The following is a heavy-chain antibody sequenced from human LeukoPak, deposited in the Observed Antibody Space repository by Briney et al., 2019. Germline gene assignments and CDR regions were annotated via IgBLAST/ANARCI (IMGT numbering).Heavy chain of an antibody. Sequence: PGGSLRLSCAASGFTFSSYGMHWVRQAPGKGLEWVSSISSSSSYICYADSVKGRFTISRDNAKNSLYLQMNSLRAGDTAVYYCARGDDYFDYWGQGTLVTVSS. V-gene: IGHV3-21*01. J-gene: IGHJ4*02. CDR2: ISSSSSYI. CDR1: GFTFSSYG. CDR3: ARGDDYFDY.